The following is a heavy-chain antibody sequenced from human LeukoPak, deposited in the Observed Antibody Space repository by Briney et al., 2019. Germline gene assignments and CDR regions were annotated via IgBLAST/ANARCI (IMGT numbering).Heavy chain of an antibody. V-gene: IGHV4-34*01. J-gene: IGHJ4*02. D-gene: IGHD3-3*01. CDR3: ARGRPRYDFWSGYYHYFDY. CDR1: GGSFSGYY. CDR2: INHSGST. Sequence: SETLSLTCAVYGGSFSGYYWSWIRQPPGKGLEWIGEINHSGSTNYNPSLKSRVTISVDTSKNQFSLKLSSVTAADTAVYYCARGRPRYDFWSGYYHYFDYWGQGTLVTVSS.